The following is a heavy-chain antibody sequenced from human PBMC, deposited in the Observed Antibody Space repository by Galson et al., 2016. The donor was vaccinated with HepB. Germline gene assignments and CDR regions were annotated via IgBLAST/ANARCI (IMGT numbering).Heavy chain of an antibody. Sequence: SLRLSCAASGFTFNSYAMHWVRQDPGKGLEWVAVISYDGSNKYYSDSVKGRFTISRDNSKNTLYLQMNSLRHEDTAVYYCAKDWGTYPAEYIQHWGQGTLVTVSS. D-gene: IGHD3-16*01. V-gene: IGHV3-30*18. CDR1: GFTFNSYA. CDR3: AKDWGTYPAEYIQH. J-gene: IGHJ1*01. CDR2: ISYDGSNK.